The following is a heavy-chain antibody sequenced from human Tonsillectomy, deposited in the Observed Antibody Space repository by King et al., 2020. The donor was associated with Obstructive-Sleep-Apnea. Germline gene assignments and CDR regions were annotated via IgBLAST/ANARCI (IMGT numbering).Heavy chain of an antibody. CDR3: ARQGDGGNFEDY. D-gene: IGHD4-23*01. Sequence: VQLQESGPGLVKPSETLSLICIVSGGSISGCDWCWIRQSAGTGLEWVSLVCISGSTSGSTSPTPSLRSRVTMAADMAQNQFSLGLTSGTAADTAVYYCARQGDGGNFEDYWGQGTLVTVSS. J-gene: IGHJ4*02. V-gene: IGHV4-4*07. CDR2: VCISGSTSGST. CDR1: GGSISGCD.